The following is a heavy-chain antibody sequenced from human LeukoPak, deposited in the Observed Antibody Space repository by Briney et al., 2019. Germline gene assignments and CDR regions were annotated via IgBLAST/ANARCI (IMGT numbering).Heavy chain of an antibody. V-gene: IGHV3-23*01. Sequence: GGSLRLSCAASGFTFRSYAMSWVRQAPGKGLEWVSAISGSDGSTNYADSVKGRFTISRDNSKNALYLQMNSLGAEDTAVYYCAKDNSLLQHWGRAPWSPSPQ. CDR1: GFTFRSYA. J-gene: IGHJ1*01. D-gene: IGHD2-21*01. CDR2: ISGSDGST. CDR3: AKDNSLLQH.